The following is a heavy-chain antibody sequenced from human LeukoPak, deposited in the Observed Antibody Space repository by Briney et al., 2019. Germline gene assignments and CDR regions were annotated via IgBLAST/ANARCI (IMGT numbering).Heavy chain of an antibody. CDR1: GFTFGSYS. CDR3: TRVNTYYDVDGWFDP. J-gene: IGHJ5*02. CDR2: ISYDSYNK. D-gene: IGHD3-16*01. V-gene: IGHV3-30-3*01. Sequence: GGALRLSCAASGFTFGSYSMHWVRQAPGRELEWVAVISYDSYNKWFAESVKGRFTISRDNSKNTLYLHMNSLRVEDTAVYYCTRVNTYYDVDGWFDPWGQGTLVTVSS.